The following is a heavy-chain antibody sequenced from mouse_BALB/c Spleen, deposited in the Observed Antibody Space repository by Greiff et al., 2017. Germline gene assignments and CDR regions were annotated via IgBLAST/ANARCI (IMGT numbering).Heavy chain of an antibody. V-gene: IGHV1-7*01. Sequence: QVQLQQSGAELAKPGASVKMSCKASGYTFTSYWMHWVKQRPGQGLEWIGYINPSTGYTEYNQKFKDKATLTADKSSSTAYMQLSSLTSEDSAVYYCARGVYYDYGDYWGQGTTLTVSS. J-gene: IGHJ2*01. CDR3: ARGVYYDYGDY. D-gene: IGHD2-4*01. CDR2: INPSTGYT. CDR1: GYTFTSYW.